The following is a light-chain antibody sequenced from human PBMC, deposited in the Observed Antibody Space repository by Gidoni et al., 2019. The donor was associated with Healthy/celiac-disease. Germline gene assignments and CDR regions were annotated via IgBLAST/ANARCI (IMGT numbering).Light chain of an antibody. CDR1: QSFSSY. Sequence: EIVFTQSPDTLSLSPGETATLSCRAIQSFSSYLAWYHQKPGQAPSLLNYYASNRATGIPSRFSGSGSGTDFTLTISSLEPEYFAVYYCQQRSNWPPLTFGGGTKVDIK. J-gene: IGKJ4*02. CDR2: YAS. V-gene: IGKV3-11*01. CDR3: QQRSNWPPLT.